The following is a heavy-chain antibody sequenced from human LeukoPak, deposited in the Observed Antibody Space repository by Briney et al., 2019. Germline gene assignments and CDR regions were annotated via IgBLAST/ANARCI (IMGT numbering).Heavy chain of an antibody. D-gene: IGHD1-14*01. CDR2: ISSSGTTI. Sequence: GGSLRLSCVASGFTFSDYYMTWIRQAPGKGLEWVSYISSSGTTIFYADSVKGRFTISRDNAKNTLYLHINSLRAEDTAVYYCVKDNPLDYWGQGTLVIVSS. V-gene: IGHV3-11*04. J-gene: IGHJ4*02. CDR1: GFTFSDYY. CDR3: VKDNPLDY.